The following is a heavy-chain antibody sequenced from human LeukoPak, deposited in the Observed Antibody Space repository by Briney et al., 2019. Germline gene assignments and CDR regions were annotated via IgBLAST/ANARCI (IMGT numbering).Heavy chain of an antibody. V-gene: IGHV3-74*01. CDR2: INSDGGST. D-gene: IGHD2-2*01. CDR1: GFTFSSYW. Sequence: GGSLRLSCAASGFTFSSYWMHWVRQAPGKGLVWVSRINSDGGSTSYADSVKGRLTISRDNAKNTLYLQMNSLRSADTAVYYCASDIVVVPAALTDYWGQGTLVTVSS. J-gene: IGHJ4*02. CDR3: ASDIVVVPAALTDY.